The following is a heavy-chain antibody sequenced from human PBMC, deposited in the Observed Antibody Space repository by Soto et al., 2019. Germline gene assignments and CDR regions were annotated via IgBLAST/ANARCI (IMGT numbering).Heavy chain of an antibody. CDR2: ITHRGSP. CDR1: GGSFSGYH. J-gene: IGHJ4*02. CDR3: ARIPGSDYSDPHDF. D-gene: IGHD4-17*01. Sequence: QVQLQQWGAGLLKSSETLSLTCAVYGGSFSGYHWTWIRQPPGRGLDWIGEITHRGSPNYNPSLKSRVTISVNTSKNPFYLNLRSVTAADTGVYYCARIPGSDYSDPHDFWGQGTLVTVSS. V-gene: IGHV4-34*01.